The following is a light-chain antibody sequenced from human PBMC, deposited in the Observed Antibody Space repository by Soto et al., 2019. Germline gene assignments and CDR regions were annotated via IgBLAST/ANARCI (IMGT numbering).Light chain of an antibody. Sequence: DIQMTQSPSSLSASVGDRVTITCRASQSISNYLNWYQQKPGKAPELLIYAASSLQSGVPSRFSGSGSGTDFTLTISSLQPEDFATYYCQQSYSTLLFGGGTKVEIK. V-gene: IGKV1-39*01. CDR3: QQSYSTLL. J-gene: IGKJ4*01. CDR1: QSISNY. CDR2: AAS.